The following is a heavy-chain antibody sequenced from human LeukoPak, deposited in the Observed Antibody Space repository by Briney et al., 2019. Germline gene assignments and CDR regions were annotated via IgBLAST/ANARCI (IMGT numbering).Heavy chain of an antibody. J-gene: IGHJ4*02. V-gene: IGHV5-51*01. CDR2: IYPGDSDT. D-gene: IGHD6-13*01. CDR1: GYSFTSYC. Sequence: GESLKISCKGSGYSFTSYCIGWVRQMPGKGLEWMGIIYPGDSDTRYSPSFQGQVTISADKSISTAYLQWSSLKASDTAMYYCARKSHSSSWTHFDYWGQGTLVAVSS. CDR3: ARKSHSSSWTHFDY.